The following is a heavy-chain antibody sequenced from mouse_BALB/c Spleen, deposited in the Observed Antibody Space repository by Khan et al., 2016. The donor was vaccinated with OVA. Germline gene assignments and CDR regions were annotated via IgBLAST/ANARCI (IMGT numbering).Heavy chain of an antibody. V-gene: IGHV5-6-5*01. J-gene: IGHJ2*01. CDR1: GFTFSSYV. Sequence: EVQLVESGGSSVKPGGSLKLSCAVSGFTFSSYVMSWVRQTPEKRLEWVASISSGGSTYYPDSVKGRFTISRDNARNIVNLQMSRLRSEDMAQYSRAREAYRYDEYYFDYWGQGTTLTVSS. CDR2: ISSGGST. CDR3: AREAYRYDEYYFDY. D-gene: IGHD2-14*01.